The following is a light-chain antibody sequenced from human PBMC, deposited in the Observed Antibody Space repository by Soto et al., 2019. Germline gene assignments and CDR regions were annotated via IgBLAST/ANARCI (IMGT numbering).Light chain of an antibody. V-gene: IGKV3-20*01. CDR3: QQYNSSPST. CDR2: DAS. Sequence: EFVLTQSPCTLSLSPGERATLSCRASQTVRNNYLAWYQQKPGQAPRLLVYDASSRATGIPDRFSGSGAGTEFTLTISRLEPEDFAVYYCQQYNSSPSTFGQGTRLEI. J-gene: IGKJ5*01. CDR1: QTVRNNY.